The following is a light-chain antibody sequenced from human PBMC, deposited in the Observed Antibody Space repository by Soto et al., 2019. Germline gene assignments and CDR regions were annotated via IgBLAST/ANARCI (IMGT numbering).Light chain of an antibody. V-gene: IGKV1-12*01. CDR1: QSISSW. Sequence: DIQMTQSPSSLSASVGDRVTITCRASQSISSWLAWYQQKPGKAPKLLIYDASSLESGVPSRFSGGGSGTDFTLTISTLQPEDFATYYCQQAKNFPWTFGQGTKVDIK. CDR3: QQAKNFPWT. CDR2: DAS. J-gene: IGKJ1*01.